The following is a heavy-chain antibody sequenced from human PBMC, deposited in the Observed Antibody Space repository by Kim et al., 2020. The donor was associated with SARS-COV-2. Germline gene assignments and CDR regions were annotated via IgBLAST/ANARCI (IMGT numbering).Heavy chain of an antibody. J-gene: IGHJ1*01. CDR3: AKDVGYSSSWYGYFQH. V-gene: IGHV3-9*01. Sequence: GGSLRLSCAASGFTFDDYAMHWVRQAPGKGLEWVSGISWNSGSIGYADSVKGRFTISRDNAKNSLYLQMNSLRAEDTALYYCAKDVGYSSSWYGYFQHWG. CDR2: ISWNSGSI. CDR1: GFTFDDYA. D-gene: IGHD6-13*01.